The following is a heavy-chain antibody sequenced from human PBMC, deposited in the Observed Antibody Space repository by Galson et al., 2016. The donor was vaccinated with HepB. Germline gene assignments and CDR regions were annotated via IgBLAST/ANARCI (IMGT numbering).Heavy chain of an antibody. D-gene: IGHD3-3*01. CDR3: ARFWNGNYFDY. CDR1: GGSISTTDW. CDR2: VYQNGDT. Sequence: ETLSLTCAVSGGSISTTDWWSWVRQPPGEGLEWIGEVYQNGDTNYKPSLKSRVTISIDKSKNQFSLRLTSVTAADTAVYYCARFWNGNYFDYWGQGTLVTVSS. J-gene: IGHJ4*02. V-gene: IGHV4-4*02.